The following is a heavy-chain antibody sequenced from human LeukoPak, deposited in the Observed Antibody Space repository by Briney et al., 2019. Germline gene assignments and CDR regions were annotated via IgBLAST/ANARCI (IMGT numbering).Heavy chain of an antibody. CDR2: ISYSGST. D-gene: IGHD1-7*01. CDR1: GGSISSYY. Sequence: SETLSLTCTVSGGSISSYYWSWIRQPPGKGLEWIGYISYSGSTNYNPSLKSRVSISVETSKNQFSLKLSSVTAADTAVYYCARGNWNYASFWFDPWGQGTLVTVSS. J-gene: IGHJ5*02. CDR3: ARGNWNYASFWFDP. V-gene: IGHV4-59*01.